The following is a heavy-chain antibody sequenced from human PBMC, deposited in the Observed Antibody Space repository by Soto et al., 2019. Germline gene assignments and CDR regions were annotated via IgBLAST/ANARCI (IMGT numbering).Heavy chain of an antibody. Sequence: ASVKVSCKASGGTFSSYAISWVRQAPGRGLEWMGGIIPIFGTANYAQKFQGRVTITADESTSTAYMELSSLRSEDTAVYYCARDLVWFGELPPHLADYYYGMDVWGQGTTVTVSS. J-gene: IGHJ6*02. V-gene: IGHV1-69*13. CDR2: IIPIFGTA. D-gene: IGHD3-10*01. CDR3: ARDLVWFGELPPHLADYYYGMDV. CDR1: GGTFSSYA.